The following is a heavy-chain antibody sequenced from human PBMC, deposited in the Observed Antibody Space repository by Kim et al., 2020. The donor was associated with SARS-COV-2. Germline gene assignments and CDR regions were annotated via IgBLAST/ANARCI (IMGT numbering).Heavy chain of an antibody. V-gene: IGHV4-31*02. J-gene: IGHJ4*02. D-gene: IGHD6-13*01. Sequence: DNPSLKSRVTIPVETSKNQFSLKLSSVTAADTAVYYCARESAAAAPIRYWGQGTLVTVSS. CDR3: ARESAAAAPIRY.